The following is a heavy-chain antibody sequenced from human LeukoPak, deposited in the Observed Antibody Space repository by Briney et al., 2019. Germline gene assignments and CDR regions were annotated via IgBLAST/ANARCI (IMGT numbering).Heavy chain of an antibody. V-gene: IGHV3-43*02. CDR2: ISGDGGST. Sequence: AGGSLGLSCAAPGFMFHDYAIHWVRQAPGKGLEWVSLISGDGGSTFYADSVKGRFTISRDNSKNSLYLQMNSLGSDDTALYYCARESESSGWYDYWGQGTLVTVSS. J-gene: IGHJ4*02. D-gene: IGHD6-19*01. CDR1: GFMFHDYA. CDR3: ARESESSGWYDY.